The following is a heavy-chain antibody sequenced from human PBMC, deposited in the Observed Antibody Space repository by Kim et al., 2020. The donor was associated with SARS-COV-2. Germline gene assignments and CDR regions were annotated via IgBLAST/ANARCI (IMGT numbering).Heavy chain of an antibody. Sequence: NYNPSPKSRVTISVDKSKNQFSLKLSAVTAADTAVYYCARLLWFGESWFDPWGQGTLVTVSS. J-gene: IGHJ5*02. CDR3: ARLLWFGESWFDP. V-gene: IGHV4-4*02. D-gene: IGHD3-10*01.